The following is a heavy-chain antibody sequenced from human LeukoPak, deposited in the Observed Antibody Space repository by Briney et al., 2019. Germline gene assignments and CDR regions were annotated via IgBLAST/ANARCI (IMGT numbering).Heavy chain of an antibody. CDR2: IYPGDSDT. CDR1: GYSFTSYW. Sequence: GESLKISCKDSGYSFTSYWIGWVRQMPGKGLEWMGIIYPGDSDTRYSPSFQGQVTISADKSISTAYLQWSSLKASDTAMYYCARPLRYCSSTSCTTGGFDPWGQGTLVTVSS. J-gene: IGHJ5*02. V-gene: IGHV5-51*01. CDR3: ARPLRYCSSTSCTTGGFDP. D-gene: IGHD2-2*01.